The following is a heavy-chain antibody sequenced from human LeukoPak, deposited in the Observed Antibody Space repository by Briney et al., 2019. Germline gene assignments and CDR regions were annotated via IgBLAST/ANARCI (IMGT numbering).Heavy chain of an antibody. CDR2: IYPGDSDT. J-gene: IGHJ4*02. Sequence: RGESLKISCKGSGYSFTSYWIGWVRQMPGKGLEWMGIIYPGDSDTRYSPSFQGQVTISADKSISTAYPQWSSLKASDTAMYYCARHVLFFWSGYYFDYWGQGTLVTVSS. V-gene: IGHV5-51*01. CDR3: ARHVLFFWSGYYFDY. D-gene: IGHD3-3*01. CDR1: GYSFTSYW.